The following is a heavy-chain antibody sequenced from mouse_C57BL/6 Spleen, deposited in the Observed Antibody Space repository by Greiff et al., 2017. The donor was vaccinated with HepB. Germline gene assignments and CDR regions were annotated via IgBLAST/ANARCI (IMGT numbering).Heavy chain of an antibody. CDR2: ISSGSSTI. Sequence: EVQLVESGGGLVKPGGSLKLSCAASGFTFSDYGMHWVRQAPEKGLEWVAYISSGSSTIYYADTVKGRFTISRDNAKNTLFLQMTSLRSEDTAMYYCATGLLRTSWFACWGQGTLVTVSA. J-gene: IGHJ3*01. CDR3: ATGLLRTSWFAC. V-gene: IGHV5-17*01. CDR1: GFTFSDYG. D-gene: IGHD2-10*01.